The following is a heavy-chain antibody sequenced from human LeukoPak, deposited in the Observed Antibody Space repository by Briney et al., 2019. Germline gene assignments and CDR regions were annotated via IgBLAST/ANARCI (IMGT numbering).Heavy chain of an antibody. J-gene: IGHJ4*02. Sequence: GGSLRLSCAASGFTFDDYAMHWVRQAPGKGLEWVSGISWSSGSIGYADSVKGRFTISRDNAKNSLYLQMNSLRAEDTALYYCAKDQDGGPDYWGQGTLVTVSS. V-gene: IGHV3-9*01. D-gene: IGHD3-16*01. CDR1: GFTFDDYA. CDR3: AKDQDGGPDY. CDR2: ISWSSGSI.